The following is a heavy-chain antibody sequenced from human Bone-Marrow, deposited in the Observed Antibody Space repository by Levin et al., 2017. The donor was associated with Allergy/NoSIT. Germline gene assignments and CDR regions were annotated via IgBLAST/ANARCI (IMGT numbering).Heavy chain of an antibody. CDR2: IYWDDDK. D-gene: IGHD4-23*01. Sequence: ASGPTLVKPTQTLTLTCTFSGFSLSTNGVGVGWIRQSPGKALEWLGIIYWDDDKRYSPSLRSRLTIAKDTSKNLVVLIMTNMDPVDTATYYCAQRTVYSGNHYFDYWGQGTLVTVSS. CDR3: AQRTVYSGNHYFDY. J-gene: IGHJ4*02. CDR1: GFSLSTNGVG. V-gene: IGHV2-5*02.